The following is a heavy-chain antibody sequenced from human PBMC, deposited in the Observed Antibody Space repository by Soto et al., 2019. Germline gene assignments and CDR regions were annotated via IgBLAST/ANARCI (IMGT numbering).Heavy chain of an antibody. Sequence: SETLSLTCTVSGDSISTYNWGWIRQHPRKGLEWIGYIYHSGSTNYNPSLKSRVTISVDTSKNQLSLELSNVTAADTAVYYCARDGAGAYGLGWFDPWGQGXLVTVSS. D-gene: IGHD2-21*01. CDR2: IYHSGST. J-gene: IGHJ5*02. CDR1: GDSISTYN. CDR3: ARDGAGAYGLGWFDP. V-gene: IGHV4-59*12.